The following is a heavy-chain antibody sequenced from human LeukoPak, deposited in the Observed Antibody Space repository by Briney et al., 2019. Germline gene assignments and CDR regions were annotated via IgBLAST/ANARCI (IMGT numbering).Heavy chain of an antibody. V-gene: IGHV1-46*01. CDR2: ISPSGGST. Sequence: ASVKVSCKASGYTFTSYDINWVRQAPGQGPEWMAVISPSGGSTIYAQKFKGRVTLTRDMSTSTDYLELSSLRSEDTAVYYCARDNSVRDEAWWFNPWGQGTLVTVSS. CDR3: ARDNSVRDEAWWFNP. J-gene: IGHJ5*02. D-gene: IGHD5-24*01. CDR1: GYTFTSYD.